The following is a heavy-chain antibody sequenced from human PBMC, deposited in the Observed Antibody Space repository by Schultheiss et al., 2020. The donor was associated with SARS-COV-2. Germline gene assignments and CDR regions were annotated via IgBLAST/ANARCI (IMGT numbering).Heavy chain of an antibody. CDR3: ARVQGGSYRGEIDY. CDR1: GFTFSSYG. CDR2: IWYDGSNK. D-gene: IGHD1-26*01. Sequence: GGSLRLSCAASGFTFSSYGMHWVRQAPGKGLEWVAVIWYDGSNKYYADSVKGRFTISRDNSKNTLYLQMNSLRAEDTAVYYCARVQGGSYRGEIDYWGQGTLVTVSS. V-gene: IGHV3-33*01. J-gene: IGHJ4*02.